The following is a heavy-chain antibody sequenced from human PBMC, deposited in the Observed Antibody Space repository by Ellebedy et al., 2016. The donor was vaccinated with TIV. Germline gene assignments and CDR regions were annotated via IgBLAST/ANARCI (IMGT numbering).Heavy chain of an antibody. Sequence: PGGSLRLSCAASGVTFMSYAMSWIRQAPGKGLEWVSGISRTGGTTYYADSVKGRFTISRDNSKNTLFLQMNSLGAEDTAIYYCAKEHNSSSYSFYYYAMDVWGQGTTVTVSS. CDR2: ISRTGGTT. CDR1: GVTFMSYA. CDR3: AKEHNSSSYSFYYYAMDV. V-gene: IGHV3-23*01. J-gene: IGHJ6*02. D-gene: IGHD6-13*01.